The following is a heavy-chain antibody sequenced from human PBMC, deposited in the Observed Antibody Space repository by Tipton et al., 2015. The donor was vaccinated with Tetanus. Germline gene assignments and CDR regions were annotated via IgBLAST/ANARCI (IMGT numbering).Heavy chain of an antibody. D-gene: IGHD3-22*01. Sequence: QVQLVQSGAEVKKPGASVKASCKASGYTFTNYYMHWVRQAPGQGLEWMGVINPSAGTTRYEQKFQCRVIMTRDTSTTPVYMELNSLGSEDTAVFYCARSYVFYDSTGYTDDGMDVWGQGTSVTVSS. V-gene: IGHV1-46*01. CDR2: INPSAGTT. CDR3: ARSYVFYDSTGYTDDGMDV. CDR1: GYTFTNYY. J-gene: IGHJ6*02.